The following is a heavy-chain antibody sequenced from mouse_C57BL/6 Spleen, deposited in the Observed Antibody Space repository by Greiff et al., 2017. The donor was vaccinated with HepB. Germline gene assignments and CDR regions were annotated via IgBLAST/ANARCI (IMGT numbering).Heavy chain of an antibody. V-gene: IGHV5-4*01. CDR1: GFTFSSYA. Sequence: EVQLVESGGGLVKPGGSLKLSCAASGFTFSSYAMSWVRQTPEKRLEWVATISDGGSYTYYPDNVKGRFTISRDNAKNNLYLQMSHLKSEDTAMYYCARGRSMMVTTLYYYAMDYWGQGTSVTVSS. CDR3: ARGRSMMVTTLYYYAMDY. J-gene: IGHJ4*01. CDR2: ISDGGSYT. D-gene: IGHD2-3*01.